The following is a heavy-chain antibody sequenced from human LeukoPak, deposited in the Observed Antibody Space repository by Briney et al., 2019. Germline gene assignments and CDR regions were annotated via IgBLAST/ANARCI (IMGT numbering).Heavy chain of an antibody. J-gene: IGHJ4*02. Sequence: GRSLRLSCAASGFIFSTSAMHWVRQVPGKGLEWVAVISYDGSKEYYAESVKGRFTISRDNSKNTLYLQVNSLRAEDTAVYYCAKDWAGNGGFDYWGQGTLVTVSS. D-gene: IGHD4-23*01. V-gene: IGHV3-30*18. CDR3: AKDWAGNGGFDY. CDR2: ISYDGSKE. CDR1: GFIFSTSA.